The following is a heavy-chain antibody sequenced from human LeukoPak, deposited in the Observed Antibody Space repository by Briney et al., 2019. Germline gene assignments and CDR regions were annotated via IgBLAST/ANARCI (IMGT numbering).Heavy chain of an antibody. CDR3: ARQGRAVYYYGSGEPIDY. CDR1: GYTFTSYG. D-gene: IGHD3-10*01. Sequence: GAPVKVSCKASGYTFTSYGISWVRQAPGQGLEWMGWISAYNGNTNYAQKLQGRVTMTTDTSTSTAYMELRSLRSDDTAVYYCARQGRAVYYYGSGEPIDYWGQGTLVTVSS. V-gene: IGHV1-18*01. CDR2: ISAYNGNT. J-gene: IGHJ4*02.